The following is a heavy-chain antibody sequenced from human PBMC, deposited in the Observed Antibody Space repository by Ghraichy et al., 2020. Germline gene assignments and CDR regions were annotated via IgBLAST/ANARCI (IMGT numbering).Heavy chain of an antibody. J-gene: IGHJ6*02. CDR3: ARKCSSSSCGYDHGMDV. CDR2: ISSSGSTV. V-gene: IGHV3-48*03. CDR1: GFTFRNYE. Sequence: GGSLRLSCAASGFTFRNYEVNWVRQAPGKGLEWVSYISSSGSTVYYADSVKGRFTISRDNAKNSLFLQMSSLRAEDTAVYYCARKCSSSSCGYDHGMDVWRQGTTVTVSS. D-gene: IGHD2-2*01.